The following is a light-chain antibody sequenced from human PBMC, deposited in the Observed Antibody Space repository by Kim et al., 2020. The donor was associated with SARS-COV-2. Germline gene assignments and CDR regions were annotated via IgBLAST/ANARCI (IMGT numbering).Light chain of an antibody. CDR1: QDIRTY. J-gene: IGKJ3*01. CDR2: GTS. V-gene: IGKV1-27*01. CDR3: QKYDGAPFT. Sequence: SSIGDRVTITCRARQDIRTYLAWYQQKPGIPPKLLIYGTSTLQPAVPSRFSGSGFGTDFTLTISSLRPEDVATYYCQKYDGAPFTFGPGTKVDIK.